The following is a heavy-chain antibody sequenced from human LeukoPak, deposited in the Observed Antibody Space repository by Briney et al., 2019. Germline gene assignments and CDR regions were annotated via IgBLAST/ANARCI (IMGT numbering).Heavy chain of an antibody. J-gene: IGHJ4*02. V-gene: IGHV4-59*01. CDR3: ARGYSYDSFDY. CDR2: IYYSGST. D-gene: IGHD3-16*01. CDR1: GGSISSYY. Sequence: SETLSLTCTVSGGSISSYYWSWIRQPPGKGLEWIGYIYYSGSTNYNPSLKSRVTISVDTSKHQFSLKLRSVTAADTAVYFCARGYSYDSFDYWGLGALVTVSS.